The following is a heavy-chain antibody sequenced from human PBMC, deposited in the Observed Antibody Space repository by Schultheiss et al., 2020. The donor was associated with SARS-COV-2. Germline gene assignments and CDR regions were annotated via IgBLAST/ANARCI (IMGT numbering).Heavy chain of an antibody. J-gene: IGHJ4*02. D-gene: IGHD6-19*01. V-gene: IGHV3-23*01. CDR3: ARGRSSGWFDY. CDR2: ISSSGGST. Sequence: GGSLRLSCAASGFTVSNNYMSWVRQAPGKGLEWVSPISSSGGSTYYADSVKGRFTISRDNSKNTLYLQMNSLRAEDTAVYYCARGRSSGWFDYWGQGTLVTVSS. CDR1: GFTVSNNY.